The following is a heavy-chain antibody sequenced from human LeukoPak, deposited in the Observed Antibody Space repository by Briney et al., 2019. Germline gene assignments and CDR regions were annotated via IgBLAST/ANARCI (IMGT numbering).Heavy chain of an antibody. J-gene: IGHJ3*02. V-gene: IGHV4-59*01. CDR3: ARDPYYYETNVFDI. CDR1: GGSISSYY. D-gene: IGHD3-22*01. Sequence: SETLSLTCTVSGGSISSYYWSWIRQPPGKGLEWIGYIYYSGSTNYNPPLKSRVTISVDTSKNQFSLKLSSVTAADTAVYYCARDPYYYETNVFDIWGQGTMITVSS. CDR2: IYYSGST.